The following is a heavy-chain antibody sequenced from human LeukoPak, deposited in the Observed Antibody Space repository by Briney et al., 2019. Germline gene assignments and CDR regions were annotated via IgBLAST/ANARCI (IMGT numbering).Heavy chain of an antibody. D-gene: IGHD3-16*01. CDR2: ISSSSDYI. CDR1: GFTFSSYT. V-gene: IGHV3-21*01. CDR3: ASGHYDHVWGSISPTNYFDN. J-gene: IGHJ4*02. Sequence: GGSLRLSCAASGFTFSSYTMDWVRQAPGKGLEWVSSISSSSDYIFYAASVKGRFTISRDNAQNSLYLQMNSLRVEDTAVYYCASGHYDHVWGSISPTNYFDNWGQGTLVTVSS.